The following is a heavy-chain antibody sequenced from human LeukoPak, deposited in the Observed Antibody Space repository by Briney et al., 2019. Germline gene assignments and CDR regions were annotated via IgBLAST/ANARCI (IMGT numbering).Heavy chain of an antibody. V-gene: IGHV4-39*07. CDR2: IYYSGRT. CDR1: GVSITTSSYY. CDR3: ARQKIEVFNWFDL. J-gene: IGHJ5*02. Sequence: SETLSLTCTVSGVSITTSSYYWGWIRQPPGKGLEWIGNIYYSGRTYYSPSLKSRVTISVDTSKNQFSLKLSSVTAADTAVYYCARQKIEVFNWFDLWGQGTLVTVSS. D-gene: IGHD3-22*01.